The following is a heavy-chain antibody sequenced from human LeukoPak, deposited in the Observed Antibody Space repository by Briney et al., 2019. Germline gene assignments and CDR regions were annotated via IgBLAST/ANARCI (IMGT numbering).Heavy chain of an antibody. CDR2: IYHSGST. CDR1: GYSISSGYY. CDR3: ARHGRGGYTFDI. Sequence: PSETLSLTCTVSGYSISSGYYWGWIRQPPGKGLEWIGSIYHSGSTYYNPSLKSRVTISVDTSKNQFSLKLSSVTAADTAVYYCARHGRGGYTFDIWGQGTMVTVSS. V-gene: IGHV4-38-2*02. J-gene: IGHJ3*02. D-gene: IGHD6-19*01.